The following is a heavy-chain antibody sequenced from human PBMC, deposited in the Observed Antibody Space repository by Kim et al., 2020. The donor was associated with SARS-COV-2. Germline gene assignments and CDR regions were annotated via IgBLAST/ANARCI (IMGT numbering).Heavy chain of an antibody. CDR1: GYSFTSYW. CDR3: ARHGGDYLVIFDP. J-gene: IGHJ5*02. Sequence: GESLKISCKGSGYSFTSYWISWVRQMPGKGLEWMGRIDPSDSYTNYSPSFQGHVTIPADKSISTAYLQWSSLKASDTAMYYCARHGGDYLVIFDPWGQGTLVTVSS. V-gene: IGHV5-10-1*01. D-gene: IGHD4-17*01. CDR2: IDPSDSYT.